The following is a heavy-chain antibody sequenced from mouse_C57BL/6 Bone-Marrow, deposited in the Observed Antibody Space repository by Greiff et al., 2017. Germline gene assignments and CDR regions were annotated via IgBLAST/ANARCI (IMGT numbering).Heavy chain of an antibody. V-gene: IGHV5-2*01. J-gene: IGHJ4*01. CDR2: INSDGGST. Sequence: EVKLMESGGGLVQPGESLKLSCESNEYEFPSHDMSWVRKTPEKRLELVAAINSDGGSTYYPDTMERRFIISRDNTKKTLYLQMSRLRAEDTALYYCARHGGVGAMDYWGQGTSVTVSS. CDR3: ARHGGVGAMDY. CDR1: EYEFPSHD.